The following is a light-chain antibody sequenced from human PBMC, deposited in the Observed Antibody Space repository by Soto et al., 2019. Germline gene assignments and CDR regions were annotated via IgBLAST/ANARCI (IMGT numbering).Light chain of an antibody. V-gene: IGLV2-14*01. CDR1: SSDVGGYNY. CDR2: EVS. J-gene: IGLJ3*02. CDR3: SSFTSINTWV. Sequence: QSALTQPASVSGSPGQSITISCTGTSSDVGGYNYVSWYQQHPGKAPKLMIYEVSNRPSGVSNRFSGSKSGNTASLTISGLQTEDEADYYCSSFTSINTWVFGGGTKLIVL.